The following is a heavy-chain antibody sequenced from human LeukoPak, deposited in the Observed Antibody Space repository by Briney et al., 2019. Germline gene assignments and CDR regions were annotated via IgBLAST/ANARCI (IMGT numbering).Heavy chain of an antibody. CDR3: AKDAGGAMAPYDSSGYYDY. CDR2: ISGDGGST. CDR1: GFTFSSDW. V-gene: IGHV3-43*02. J-gene: IGHJ4*02. D-gene: IGHD3-22*01. Sequence: GGSLRLSCAASGFTFSSDWMHWVRQAPGKGLEWVSLISGDGGSTYYADSVKGRFTISRDNSKNSLYLQMNSLRTEDTALYYCAKDAGGAMAPYDSSGYYDYWGQGTLVTVSS.